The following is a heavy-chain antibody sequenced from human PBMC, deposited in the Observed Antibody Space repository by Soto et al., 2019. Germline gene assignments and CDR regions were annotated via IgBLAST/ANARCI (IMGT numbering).Heavy chain of an antibody. CDR3: ARVDIVVVPAAKGAFDI. J-gene: IGHJ3*02. CDR1: GFTFSSYW. D-gene: IGHD2-2*01. Sequence: GGSLRLSCAASGFTFSSYWMSWVRQAPGKGLEWVANIKQVGSEKYYVDSVKGRFTISRDNAKNSLYLQMNSLRAEDTAVYYCARVDIVVVPAAKGAFDIWGQGTMVTVSS. CDR2: IKQVGSEK. V-gene: IGHV3-7*03.